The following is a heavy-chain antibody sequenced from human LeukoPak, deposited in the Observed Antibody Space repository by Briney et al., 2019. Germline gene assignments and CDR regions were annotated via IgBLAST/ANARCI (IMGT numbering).Heavy chain of an antibody. CDR1: GGSISSGGYY. D-gene: IGHD3-10*01. Sequence: PSETLSLACTVSGGSISSGGYYWSWIRQHPGKGLEWIGYIYYSGSTYYNPSLKSRVTISADTSKNQFSLKLSSVTAADTAVYYCARAIPYGSGSYSDYWGQGTLVTVSS. CDR3: ARAIPYGSGSYSDY. J-gene: IGHJ4*02. V-gene: IGHV4-31*03. CDR2: IYYSGST.